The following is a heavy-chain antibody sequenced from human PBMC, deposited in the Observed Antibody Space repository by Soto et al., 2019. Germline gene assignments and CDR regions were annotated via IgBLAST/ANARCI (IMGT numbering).Heavy chain of an antibody. D-gene: IGHD6-13*01. CDR2: INPNSGGT. Sequence: ASVKVSCKASGYTFTGYYMHWVRQAHGQGLEWMGWINPNSGGTNYAQKFQGRVTMTRDTSISTAYMELSRLRSDDTAVYYCATDMYSSSWYYYYGMDVWGQGTTVTVSS. CDR1: GYTFTGYY. J-gene: IGHJ6*02. CDR3: ATDMYSSSWYYYYGMDV. V-gene: IGHV1-2*02.